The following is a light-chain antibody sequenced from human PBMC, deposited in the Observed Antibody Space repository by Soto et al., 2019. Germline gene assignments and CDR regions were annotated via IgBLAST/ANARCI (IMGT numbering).Light chain of an antibody. CDR1: QGISSA. J-gene: IGKJ4*01. CDR2: DAS. CDR3: QQFNSYPLT. Sequence: AIQLTQSPSSLSASVGDRVTITCRASQGISSALDWYQQKPGKAPKFLIYDASSLKSGVPSRFSGSGSGTDFTLTISSLQPEDFATYYCQQFNSYPLTFGGGTKVEIK. V-gene: IGKV1-13*02.